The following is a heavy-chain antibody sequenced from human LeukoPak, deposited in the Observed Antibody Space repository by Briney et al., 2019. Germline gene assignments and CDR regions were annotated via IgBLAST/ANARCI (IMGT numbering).Heavy chain of an antibody. V-gene: IGHV3-9*01. CDR1: GFTFSIYS. CDR3: AKDIGFDIVVVVAARNGMDV. J-gene: IGHJ6*02. D-gene: IGHD2-15*01. CDR2: ISWNSGSI. Sequence: GGSLRLSCVASGFTFSIYSMNWVRQAPGKGLEWVSGISWNSGSIGYADSVKGRFTISRDNAKNSLYLQMNSLRAEDTALYYCAKDIGFDIVVVVAARNGMDVWGQGTTVTVSS.